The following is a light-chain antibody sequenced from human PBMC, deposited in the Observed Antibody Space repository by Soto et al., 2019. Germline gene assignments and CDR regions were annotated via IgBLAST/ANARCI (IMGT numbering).Light chain of an antibody. CDR2: DAS. V-gene: IGKV3D-20*02. Sequence: EIVFTESPGTLSLSTGERATLSCRASQSVTNSFLAWYQQKPGQAPRLLIYDASNRATGIAPRFRGSGSGTDFTLTITGVEPEDFAVYNCQQRSNWPSTFGQGTRLEIK. CDR1: QSVTNSF. J-gene: IGKJ5*01. CDR3: QQRSNWPST.